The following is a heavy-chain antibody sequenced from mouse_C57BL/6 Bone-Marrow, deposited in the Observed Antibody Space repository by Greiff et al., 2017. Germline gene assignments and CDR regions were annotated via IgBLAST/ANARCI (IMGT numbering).Heavy chain of an antibody. V-gene: IGHV1-53*01. CDR3: ASGGGYDRDWYFDV. CDR1: GYTFTSYW. CDR2: INPSNGGT. Sequence: QVQLKQPGTELVKPGASVKLSCKASGYTFTSYWMHWVKQRPGQGLEWIGNINPSNGGTNYNEKFKSKATLTVDKSSSTAYMQLSSLTSEDSAVYYCASGGGYDRDWYFDVWGTGTTVTVSS. D-gene: IGHD2-14*01. J-gene: IGHJ1*03.